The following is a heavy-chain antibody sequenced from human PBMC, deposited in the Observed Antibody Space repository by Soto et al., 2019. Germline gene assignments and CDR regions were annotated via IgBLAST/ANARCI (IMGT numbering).Heavy chain of an antibody. CDR1: GGSISGSSYY. D-gene: IGHD3-22*01. CDR2: IYYSGST. V-gene: IGHV4-39*01. Sequence: PSETLSLTCTVSGGSISGSSYYWGWIRQPPGKGLEWIGNIYYSGSTYYNPSLKSRVTISVDTSKNQFSLKLSSVTAADTAVYYCMLGSGWKDFDYWGHGTLVTVSS. CDR3: MLGSGWKDFDY. J-gene: IGHJ4*01.